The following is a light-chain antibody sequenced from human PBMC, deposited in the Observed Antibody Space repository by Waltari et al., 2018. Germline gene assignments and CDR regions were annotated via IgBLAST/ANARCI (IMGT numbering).Light chain of an antibody. Sequence: SYVLSQPPSVSVAPGQTATITCGGSDIGSKIVPWYQHKAGQAPVLVVYDDSGRPSGIPERFSGSNSGNTATLTISRVEAGDEADYYCHMWDGTTDHYVFGTGTKVTVL. J-gene: IGLJ1*01. CDR2: DDS. CDR1: DIGSKI. CDR3: HMWDGTTDHYV. V-gene: IGLV3-21*02.